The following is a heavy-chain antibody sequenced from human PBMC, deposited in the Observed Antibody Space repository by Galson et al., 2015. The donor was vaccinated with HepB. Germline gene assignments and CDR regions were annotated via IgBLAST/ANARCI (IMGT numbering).Heavy chain of an antibody. J-gene: IGHJ5*02. V-gene: IGHV1-69-2*01. D-gene: IGHD2-21*01. Sequence: VKVSCKVSGYRFTDYYMHWVQQAPGKGLEWMGLVDPEDGETKSAERFKDRVTLTADTSTDTAYMELSSLRSEDTAVYYCVTVEGFGGGVPLGAWGQGTQVTVSS. CDR1: GYRFTDYY. CDR2: VDPEDGET. CDR3: VTVEGFGGGVPLGA.